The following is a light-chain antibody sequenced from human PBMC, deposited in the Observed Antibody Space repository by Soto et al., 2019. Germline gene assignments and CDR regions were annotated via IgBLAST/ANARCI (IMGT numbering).Light chain of an antibody. CDR2: GAS. V-gene: IGKV3-20*01. Sequence: EIVLTQSPGTLSLSPGERATLSCRASQSISNNFLAWYQQKPGQAPGLLVYGASNRATGIPDRFSGSGSGTDFTLTISRLEPEDFAVYYCQHYGSSPGLTFGGGTKVEIK. J-gene: IGKJ4*01. CDR1: QSISNNF. CDR3: QHYGSSPGLT.